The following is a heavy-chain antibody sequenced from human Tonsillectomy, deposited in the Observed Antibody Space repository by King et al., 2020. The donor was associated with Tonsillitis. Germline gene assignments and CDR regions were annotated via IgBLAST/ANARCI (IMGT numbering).Heavy chain of an antibody. D-gene: IGHD4-17*01. CDR2: ISYDGSN. V-gene: IGHV3-30*03. Sequence: RQAPGKGLECVAVISYDGSNNSVKGRFTISRDNSKNTLYLQMSSLRAEDTAVYYCARDLTETVGGRDVWGQGTTVTVCS. CDR3: ARDLTETVGGRDV. J-gene: IGHJ6*02.